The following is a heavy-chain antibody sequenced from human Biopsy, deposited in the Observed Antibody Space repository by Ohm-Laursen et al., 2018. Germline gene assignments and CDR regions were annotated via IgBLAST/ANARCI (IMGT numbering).Heavy chain of an antibody. CDR1: GDSVSSGSFY. Sequence: GTLSLTCTVSGDSVSSGSFYWTWIRQPPGQGLEYIGYIYDRGSTANYNPSLESPVTMSVDMPKNQFSLKLSSVTAADTAIYYCARGMRSSGWPYFDSWGQGTLVTVSS. D-gene: IGHD6-19*01. CDR3: ARGMRSSGWPYFDS. J-gene: IGHJ4*02. CDR2: IYDRGSTA. V-gene: IGHV4-61*01.